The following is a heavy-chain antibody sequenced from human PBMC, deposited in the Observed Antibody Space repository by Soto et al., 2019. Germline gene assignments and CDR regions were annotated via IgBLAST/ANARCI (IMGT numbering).Heavy chain of an antibody. CDR1: GYTFTTCG. Sequence: ASVKVSCKASGYTFTTCGISWVRQAPGQGLEWMGWISAYNGNTNYAQKLQGRVTMTTDTSTSTAYMELRSLRSDDTAVYYCARDPPYSSGWYAGFDPWGQGTLVTVSS. CDR3: ARDPPYSSGWYAGFDP. V-gene: IGHV1-18*01. D-gene: IGHD6-19*01. J-gene: IGHJ5*02. CDR2: ISAYNGNT.